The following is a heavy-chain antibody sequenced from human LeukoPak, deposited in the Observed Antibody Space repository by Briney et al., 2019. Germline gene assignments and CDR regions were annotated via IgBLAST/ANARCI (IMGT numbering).Heavy chain of an antibody. V-gene: IGHV4-59*01. Sequence: PSETLSLTCTVSGSSMTTYYWSWIRQPPGKGLEWIGYIYYSGNTNYNPSLNSRVTISLDTSKKQFSLKLTSVGAADTAVYYCARGDVRNRRNYYDYWGQGTLVTVSS. J-gene: IGHJ4*02. CDR2: IYYSGNT. CDR3: ARGDVRNRRNYYDY. CDR1: GSSMTTYY.